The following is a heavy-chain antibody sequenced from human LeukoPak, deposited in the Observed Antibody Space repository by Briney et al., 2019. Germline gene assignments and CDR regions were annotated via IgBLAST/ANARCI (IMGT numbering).Heavy chain of an antibody. J-gene: IGHJ6*02. V-gene: IGHV4-34*01. CDR1: GGSFSGYY. D-gene: IGHD2-2*01. CDR2: INHSGSA. CDR3: AGERLGYCSSTSCKRNYYYYGMDV. Sequence: SETLSLTCAVSGGSFSGYYWSWIRQPPGEGLEWIGEINHSGSANYNPSLKSRGTISVDTSKNQFSLQLSSVTAADTAVYYCAGERLGYCSSTSCKRNYYYYGMDVWGQGTTATVSS.